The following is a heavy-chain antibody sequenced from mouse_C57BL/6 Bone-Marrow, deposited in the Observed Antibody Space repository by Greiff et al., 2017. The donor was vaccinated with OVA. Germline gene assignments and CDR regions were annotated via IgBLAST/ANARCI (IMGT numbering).Heavy chain of an antibody. Sequence: QVQLQQPGAELVKPGASVKLSCKASGYTFTSYWMHWVKQRPGQGLEWIGMILPNSGSTNYNEKFKSKATLTVDKSSSTAYMQLSSLTSEDSAVYYCARSGYYYGSSWYFDVWGTGTTVTVSS. V-gene: IGHV1-64*01. D-gene: IGHD1-1*01. J-gene: IGHJ1*03. CDR3: ARSGYYYGSSWYFDV. CDR2: ILPNSGST. CDR1: GYTFTSYW.